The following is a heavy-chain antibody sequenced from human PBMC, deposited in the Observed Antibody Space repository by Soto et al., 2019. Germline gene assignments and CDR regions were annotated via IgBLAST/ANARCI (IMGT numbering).Heavy chain of an antibody. CDR1: GFTFSNAW. CDR2: IKSKTDGGTT. CDR3: TTVPLERKIYYFDY. V-gene: IGHV3-15*01. D-gene: IGHD3-3*01. J-gene: IGHJ4*02. Sequence: GGSLGLSCAASGFTFSNAWMSWVRQAPGKGLEWVGRIKSKTDGGTTDYAAPVKGRFTISRDDSKNTLYLQMNSLKTEDTAVYYCTTVPLERKIYYFDYWGQGTLVPVSS.